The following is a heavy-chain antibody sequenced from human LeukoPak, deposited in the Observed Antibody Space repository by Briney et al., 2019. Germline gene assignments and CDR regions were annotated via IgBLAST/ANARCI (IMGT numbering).Heavy chain of an antibody. CDR3: ARRQYYDLWSAFYGNFDY. Sequence: GESLKISCKGSGYSFTSYWIGWVRQMPGKGLEWMGIIYPGDSDTRYSPSFQGQVTISADKSISTAYLQWSSLKASHTAMYYCARRQYYDLWSAFYGNFDYWGQGTLVTVSS. V-gene: IGHV5-51*01. CDR1: GYSFTSYW. CDR2: IYPGDSDT. D-gene: IGHD3-3*01. J-gene: IGHJ4*02.